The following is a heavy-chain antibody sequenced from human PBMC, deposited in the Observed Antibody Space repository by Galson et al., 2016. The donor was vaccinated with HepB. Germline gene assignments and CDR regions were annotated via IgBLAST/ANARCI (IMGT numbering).Heavy chain of an antibody. D-gene: IGHD4-23*01. V-gene: IGHV3-30-3*01. CDR2: ISKTGDTT. J-gene: IGHJ4*02. CDR3: AGVPSGKRLDY. Sequence: SLRLSCAASGFTFSDWDFHWVRQAPGKGLDWVAVISKTGDTTFYGDSVKGRFTISRDNSRNTLYLQMNSLRADDTAVYYCAGVPSGKRLDYWGQGTLVTVSS. CDR1: GFTFSDWD.